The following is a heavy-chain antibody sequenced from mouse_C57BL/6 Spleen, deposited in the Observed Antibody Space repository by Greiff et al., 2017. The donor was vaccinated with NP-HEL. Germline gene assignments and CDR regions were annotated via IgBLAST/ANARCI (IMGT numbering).Heavy chain of an antibody. D-gene: IGHD1-1*01. CDR1: GFTFSDYG. V-gene: IGHV5-17*01. CDR2: ISSGSSTI. Sequence: EVKLEESGGGLVKPGGSLKLSCAASGFTFSDYGMHWVRQAPEKGLEWVAYISSGSSTIYYADTVKGRFTISRDNAKNTLFLQMTSLRSEDTAMYYCARSNYYGSSSAGYAMDYWGQGTSVTVSS. J-gene: IGHJ4*01. CDR3: ARSNYYGSSSAGYAMDY.